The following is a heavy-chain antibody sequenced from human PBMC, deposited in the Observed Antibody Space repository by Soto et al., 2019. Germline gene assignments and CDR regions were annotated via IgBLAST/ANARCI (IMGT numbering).Heavy chain of an antibody. V-gene: IGHV5-51*01. J-gene: IGHJ6*03. CDR2: IYPGDSDT. CDR3: ARVDTGYYDILTGYSIYYYYMDV. D-gene: IGHD3-9*01. Sequence: PGESLKISCKGSGYSFTSYWIGWVRQMHGKGLEWMGIIYPGDSDTRYSPSFQGQVTISADKSISTAYLQWSSLKASDTAMYYCARVDTGYYDILTGYSIYYYYMDVWGKGTTVTVSS. CDR1: GYSFTSYW.